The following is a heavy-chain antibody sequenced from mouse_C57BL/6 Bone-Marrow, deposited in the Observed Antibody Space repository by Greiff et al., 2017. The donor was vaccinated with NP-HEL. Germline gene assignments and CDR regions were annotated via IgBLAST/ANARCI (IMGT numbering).Heavy chain of an antibody. D-gene: IGHD1-1*01. Sequence: EVQLQQSGTVLARPGASVKMSCKTSGYTFTSYWMHWVKQRPGQGLEWIGAIYPGNSDTSYNQKFKGKAKLTAVTSASTAYMELSSLTNEDSAVYYCTLLYYYGSSYVYFDVWGTGTTVTVSS. CDR3: TLLYYYGSSYVYFDV. V-gene: IGHV1-5*01. J-gene: IGHJ1*03. CDR1: GYTFTSYW. CDR2: IYPGNSDT.